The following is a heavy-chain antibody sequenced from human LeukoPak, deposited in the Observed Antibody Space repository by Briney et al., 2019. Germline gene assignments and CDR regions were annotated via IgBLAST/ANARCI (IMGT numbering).Heavy chain of an antibody. V-gene: IGHV4-34*01. CDR1: GGSFSGYY. Sequence: PSETLSLTCAVYGGSFSGYYWSWIRQPPGKGLEWIGEINHSGSTNYNPSLKSRVTISVDTSKNQFSLKLSSVTAADTAVYYCASRKYYYGSGSYYNRPFDPWGQGTLVTVSS. CDR3: ASRKYYYGSGSYYNRPFDP. D-gene: IGHD3-10*01. CDR2: INHSGST. J-gene: IGHJ5*02.